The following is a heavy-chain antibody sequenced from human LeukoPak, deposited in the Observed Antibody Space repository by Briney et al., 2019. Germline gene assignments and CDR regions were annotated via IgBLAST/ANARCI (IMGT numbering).Heavy chain of an antibody. V-gene: IGHV4-59*08. CDR1: GDSISSNY. J-gene: IGHJ5*01. CDR2: IYYSGST. Sequence: PSVTLSLTCTVSGDSISSNYWSWIRQPPGKGLEWIGYIYYSGSTKYNPSLKSRVTMSVDTSKNQFSLKLTSVTAADTAVYYCARIGGNFPSLDSWGQGILVTVSS. D-gene: IGHD4-23*01. CDR3: ARIGGNFPSLDS.